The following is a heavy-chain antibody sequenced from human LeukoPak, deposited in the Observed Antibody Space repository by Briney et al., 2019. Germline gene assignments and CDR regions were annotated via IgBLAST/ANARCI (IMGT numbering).Heavy chain of an antibody. D-gene: IGHD6-6*01. J-gene: IGHJ4*02. V-gene: IGHV4-39*07. Sequence: SETLSLTCSVSGGSISLSSYYWGWIRQPPGKGLEWIGSIYYSGSTYYNPSLKSRVTISVDTSKNQFSLKLSSVTAADTAVYYCARERYSSSSPTWKFDYWGQGTLVTVSS. CDR3: ARERYSSSSPTWKFDY. CDR2: IYYSGST. CDR1: GGSISLSSYY.